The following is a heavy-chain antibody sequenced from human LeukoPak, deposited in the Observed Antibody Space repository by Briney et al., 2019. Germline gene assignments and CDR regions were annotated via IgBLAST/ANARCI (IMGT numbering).Heavy chain of an antibody. CDR1: GFTFSSYD. D-gene: IGHD3-3*01. V-gene: IGHV3-13*04. CDR2: IGTAGDT. J-gene: IGHJ4*02. CDR3: VRDARERGFAS. Sequence: GGTLRLSCAASGFTFSSYDMRWGRQIQGKGLEWGTAIGTAGDTYYAGSVKGRFTISIEDARNSLYLQMNNLTVGDTAVYYCVRDARERGFASWGQGTLVTVSS.